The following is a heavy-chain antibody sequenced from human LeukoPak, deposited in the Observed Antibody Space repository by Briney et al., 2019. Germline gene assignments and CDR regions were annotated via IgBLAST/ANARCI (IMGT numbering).Heavy chain of an antibody. CDR2: IHPDGNEK. J-gene: IGHJ4*02. D-gene: IGHD2-21*02. CDR1: GFTFSTYW. Sequence: PGGSLRLSCAASGFTFSTYWMSWVRQAPGKGLEGVANIHPDGNEKYHVDFVEGRFTISRDNTENSLYLQMNSLRPEDTAVYYCARGDDFSGDHWGQGTLVTVSS. CDR3: ARGDDFSGDH. V-gene: IGHV3-7*04.